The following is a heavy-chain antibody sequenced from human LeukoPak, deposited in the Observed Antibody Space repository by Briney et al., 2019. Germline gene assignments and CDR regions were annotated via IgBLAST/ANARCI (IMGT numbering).Heavy chain of an antibody. CDR3: ARRTAGFTFDY. CDR2: ISSSTSTI. CDR1: GFTFSSFG. D-gene: IGHD2-21*02. V-gene: IGHV3-48*04. Sequence: GGSLRLSCAASGFTFSSFGMNWVRQAPGKGLEWVSYISSSTSTIYYADSVKGRFTISRDNAKNSLYLQMNSLRAEDTAVYYCARRTAGFTFDYWGQGTLVTVSS. J-gene: IGHJ4*02.